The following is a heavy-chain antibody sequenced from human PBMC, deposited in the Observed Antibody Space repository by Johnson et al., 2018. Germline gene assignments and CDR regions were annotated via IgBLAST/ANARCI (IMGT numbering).Heavy chain of an antibody. D-gene: IGHD6-6*01. CDR2: IYPGDSDI. V-gene: IGHV5-51*01. CDR1: GYSFSRYW. Sequence: VQLVQSGAEVKKPGESLKISCKGSGYSFSRYWIGWVRQMPGKGLEWMGIIYPGDSDIRYSPSFQGQVTIPADKSISTAYVQWSSLKASDTAMYYCARQGSSSSGVGPMDVWGQGTTVTVSS. CDR3: ARQGSSSSGVGPMDV. J-gene: IGHJ6*02.